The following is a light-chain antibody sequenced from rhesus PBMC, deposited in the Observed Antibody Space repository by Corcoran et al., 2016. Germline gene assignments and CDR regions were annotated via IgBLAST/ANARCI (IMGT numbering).Light chain of an antibody. Sequence: DIQMTQSPSALSASVGDRVTISCRASQNINSNLAWYQQRPGKAPNLLIYAASSLNPGIPSRFSGSGSGTDVTLTISSLQPEDSAGYYCQHYYDNPYSFGQGTKVEIK. CDR1: QNINSN. CDR2: AAS. J-gene: IGKJ2*01. CDR3: QHYYDNPYS. V-gene: IGKV1S8*01.